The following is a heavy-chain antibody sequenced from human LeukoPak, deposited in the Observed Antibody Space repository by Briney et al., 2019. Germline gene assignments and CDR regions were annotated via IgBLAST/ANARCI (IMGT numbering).Heavy chain of an antibody. CDR3: AKVPYSVLNYYYYHMDV. CDR1: GGSISSYY. V-gene: IGHV4-59*12. Sequence: SETLSLTCTVSGGSISSYYWSWIRQPPGKGLEWIGYIYYSGSTYYNPSLKSRVTISVDRSKNQFSLKLSSVTAADTAVYYCAKVPYSVLNYYYYHMDVWGKGTTVTVSS. D-gene: IGHD4/OR15-4a*01. CDR2: IYYSGST. J-gene: IGHJ6*03.